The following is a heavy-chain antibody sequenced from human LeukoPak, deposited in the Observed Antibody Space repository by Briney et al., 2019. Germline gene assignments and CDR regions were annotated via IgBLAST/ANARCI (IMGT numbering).Heavy chain of an antibody. CDR1: GYTFTSYG. J-gene: IGHJ5*02. CDR3: ARKGRVVAATKYNWFDP. D-gene: IGHD2-15*01. V-gene: IGHV1-18*01. CDR2: ISAYNGNT. Sequence: ASVKVSCKASGYTFTSYGISWVRQAPGQGLEWMGWISAYNGNTNYAQKLQGRVTMTTDTSTSTAYMELRSLRSEDTAVYYCARKGRVVAATKYNWFDPWGQGTLVTVSS.